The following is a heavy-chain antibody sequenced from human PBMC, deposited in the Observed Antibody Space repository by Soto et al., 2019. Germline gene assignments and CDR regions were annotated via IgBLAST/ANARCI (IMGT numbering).Heavy chain of an antibody. CDR1: GGTFSSYS. CDR3: ASRFWDGGYYYYGMDV. Sequence: SVKVSCKASGGTFSSYSISWVRQAPVQGLEWMGGIIPIFGTANYAQKFQGRVTITANESTSTAYMELSSLRSEDTAVYYCASRFWDGGYYYYGMDVWGQGTTVTVSS. D-gene: IGHD3-3*01. J-gene: IGHJ6*02. V-gene: IGHV1-69*13. CDR2: IIPIFGTA.